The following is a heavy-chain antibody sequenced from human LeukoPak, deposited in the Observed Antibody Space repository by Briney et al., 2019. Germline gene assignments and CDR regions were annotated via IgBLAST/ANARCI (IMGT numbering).Heavy chain of an antibody. J-gene: IGHJ3*02. CDR2: IYHSGST. D-gene: IGHD2-2*01. Sequence: PSETLSLTCAVFGYSISSGYYWGWIRQPPGKGLEWIGSIYHSGSTYYNPSLKSRVTISVDTSKNQFSLKLSSVTAADTAVYYCALVPAAILDAFDIWGQGTMVTVSS. V-gene: IGHV4-38-2*01. CDR1: GYSISSGYY. CDR3: ALVPAAILDAFDI.